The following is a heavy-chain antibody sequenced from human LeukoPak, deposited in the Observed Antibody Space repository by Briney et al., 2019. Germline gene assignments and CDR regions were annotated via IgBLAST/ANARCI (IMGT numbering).Heavy chain of an antibody. V-gene: IGHV3-30*03. CDR1: GFTFSNFA. D-gene: IGHD3-10*01. CDR3: ARDRDHWYGSGSSGAFDI. J-gene: IGHJ3*02. CDR2: ILYDGRNK. Sequence: QPGGSLRLSCAASGFTFSNFAIHWVRQAPGKGLEWVAVILYDGRNKYYGDSVEGRFTISRDNSKNTVYLEMNSLRAEDTAVYYCARDRDHWYGSGSSGAFDIWGQGTMVTVSS.